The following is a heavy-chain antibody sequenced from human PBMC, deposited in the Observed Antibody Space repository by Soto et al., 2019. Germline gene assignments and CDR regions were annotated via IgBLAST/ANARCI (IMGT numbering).Heavy chain of an antibody. CDR2: IDHNGIT. V-gene: IGHV4-4*02. Sequence: PSETLSLTCAVFGDSISNSKWCTWVRQTPGKGLEWIGKIDHNGITNYNPSLESRVTILKDNSKNQLSLKLSSVTGADSAVYYCVRLNRDYYYYGMDVWGQGATVTVSS. CDR3: VRLNRDYYYYGMDV. J-gene: IGHJ6*02. CDR1: GDSISNSKW.